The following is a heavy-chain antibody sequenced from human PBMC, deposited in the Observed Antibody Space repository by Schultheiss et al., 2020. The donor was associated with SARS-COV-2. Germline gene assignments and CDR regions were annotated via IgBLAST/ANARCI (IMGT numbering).Heavy chain of an antibody. CDR2: ISYDGSNK. Sequence: GGSLRLSCAASGFTFSSYAMHWVRQAPGKGLEWVAVISYDGSNKYYADSVKGRFTISRDNAKNSLYLQVNSLRAEDTAVYYCARDRFMSNYDIHALIDYWGQGTMVTVSS. CDR3: ARDRFMSNYDIHALIDY. V-gene: IGHV3-30-3*01. D-gene: IGHD3-9*01. CDR1: GFTFSSYA. J-gene: IGHJ4*02.